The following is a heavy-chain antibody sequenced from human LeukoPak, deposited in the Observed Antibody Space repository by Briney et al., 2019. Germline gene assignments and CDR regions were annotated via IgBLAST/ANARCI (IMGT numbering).Heavy chain of an antibody. CDR1: GFTFNNYW. V-gene: IGHV3-7*01. J-gene: IGHJ3*01. CDR3: ARGDFGDYGDYVDAFDV. D-gene: IGHD4-17*01. Sequence: GGSLRLSCAASGFTFNNYWMSWVRQAPGKGLQWVANIKQDGSQKFYVDSVKGRFTISRDNTKNLLYLQMNSLRAEDTAVYYCARGDFGDYGDYVDAFDVWGQGTMVTVSS. CDR2: IKQDGSQK.